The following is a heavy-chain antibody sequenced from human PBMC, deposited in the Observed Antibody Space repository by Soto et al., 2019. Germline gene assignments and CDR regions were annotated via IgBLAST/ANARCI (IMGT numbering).Heavy chain of an antibody. V-gene: IGHV1-69*01. CDR1: RGTFSSYA. CDR3: ATRYCSSSSCRLYGMDV. D-gene: IGHD2-2*01. Sequence: QVQLVQSGAEVKKPGSSVKVSCKASRGTFSSYATTWVRQAPGQGLEWMGGIIPISGTANYAQKCQGRVTITADEFTRTAYMEMSSLRSEDTAVYYCATRYCSSSSCRLYGMDVWGQGTTVTVSS. J-gene: IGHJ6*02. CDR2: IIPISGTA.